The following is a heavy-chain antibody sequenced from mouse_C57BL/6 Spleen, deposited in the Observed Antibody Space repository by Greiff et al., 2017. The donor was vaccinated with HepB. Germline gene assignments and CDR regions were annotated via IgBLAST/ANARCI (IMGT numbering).Heavy chain of an antibody. CDR1: GYTFTSYW. D-gene: IGHD1-1*01. V-gene: IGHV1-64*01. J-gene: IGHJ2*01. Sequence: QVQLQQPGAELVKPGASVKLSCKASGYTFTSYWMHWVKQRPGQGLEWIGMIHPNSGSTNYNEKFKSKATLTVDKSSSTAYMQLRSLTSEDSAVYYCARLITTVVAPYFDYWGQGTTLTVSS. CDR2: IHPNSGST. CDR3: ARLITTVVAPYFDY.